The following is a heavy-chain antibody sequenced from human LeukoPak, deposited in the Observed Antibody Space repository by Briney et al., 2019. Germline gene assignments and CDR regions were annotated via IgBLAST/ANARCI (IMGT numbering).Heavy chain of an antibody. CDR1: GFTVSSNY. CDR2: IYSGGST. D-gene: IGHD3-3*01. Sequence: PVGSLRLSCAASGFTVSSNYISWVRQAPGKGLEWVSVIYSGGSTYYADSVKGRFTISRDNSKNTLYLQMNSLRAEDTAVYYCARSYYDFWSGYYTYFDYWGQGTLVTVSS. CDR3: ARSYYDFWSGYYTYFDY. J-gene: IGHJ4*02. V-gene: IGHV3-66*02.